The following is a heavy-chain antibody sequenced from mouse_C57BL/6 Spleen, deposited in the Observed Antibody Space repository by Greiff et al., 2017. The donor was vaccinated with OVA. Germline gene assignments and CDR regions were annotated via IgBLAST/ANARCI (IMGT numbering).Heavy chain of an antibody. J-gene: IGHJ4*01. V-gene: IGHV1-54*01. CDR3: ARYTYYGSRGAMDY. Sequence: VQLQQSGAELVRPGTSVKVSCKASGYAFTNYLIEWVKQRPGQGLEWIGVINPGSGGTNYNEKFKGKGTLTADKSSSTAYMQLSSLTSEDSAVYFCARYTYYGSRGAMDYWGQGTSVTVSS. CDR2: INPGSGGT. CDR1: GYAFTNYL. D-gene: IGHD1-1*01.